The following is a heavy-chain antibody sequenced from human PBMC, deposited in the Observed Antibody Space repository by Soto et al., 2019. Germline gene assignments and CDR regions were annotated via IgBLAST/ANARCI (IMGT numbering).Heavy chain of an antibody. CDR3: ARGPGGPDGPGDY. J-gene: IGHJ4*02. Sequence: QVQLVQSGSEVKKPGASVTVSCKASGYPFTSYAMHWVRQAPGQRLEWMGWINAGNGNTKYSQKFQGRVTTTRDTSASTAYMERSSLRSEDTAVYYCARGPGGPDGPGDYWGQGTLVTVSS. V-gene: IGHV1-3*01. CDR2: INAGNGNT. D-gene: IGHD2-15*01. CDR1: GYPFTSYA.